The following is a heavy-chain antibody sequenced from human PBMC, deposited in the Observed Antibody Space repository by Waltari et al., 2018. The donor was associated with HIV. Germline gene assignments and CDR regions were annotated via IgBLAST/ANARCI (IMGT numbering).Heavy chain of an antibody. Sequence: QVQLVQSGAEVKKPGDSVKVSCKASGYTFTSSDINWVRQATGQGLEWMGWINPNSGNTGFAQKFQGRVTMTRNTSISTAYMELSGLRSEDTAVYFCARADIVVVPAAMYYFDYWGRGTLVTVSS. D-gene: IGHD2-2*01. J-gene: IGHJ4*02. V-gene: IGHV1-8*01. CDR2: INPNSGNT. CDR3: ARADIVVVPAAMYYFDY. CDR1: GYTFTSSD.